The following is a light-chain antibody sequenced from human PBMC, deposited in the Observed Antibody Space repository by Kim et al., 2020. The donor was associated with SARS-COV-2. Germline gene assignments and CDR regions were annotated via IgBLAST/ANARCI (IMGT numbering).Light chain of an antibody. CDR3: QQRSSWPRT. Sequence: EIVLTQSPATLSLSPGERATLSCRASQSVSSFLAWYQERRGQAPRLLIYDASNRATDTPSRFSGSGSGTDFTLTISTLEPEDFAVYYCQQRSSWPRTFGQGTKVDIK. J-gene: IGKJ1*01. CDR2: DAS. CDR1: QSVSSF. V-gene: IGKV3-11*01.